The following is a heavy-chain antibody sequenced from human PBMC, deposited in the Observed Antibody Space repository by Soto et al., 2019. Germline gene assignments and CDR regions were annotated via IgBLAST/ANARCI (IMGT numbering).Heavy chain of an antibody. Sequence: QVQLQESGPGLVKPSETLSLTCTVSGGSMTGYFWSCIRQPAGKALEWIGHVYNSGNTDYNPSLASRITMAVDTSKRQFSLKVKSVTAADTAVYYCARTHWVSGTEYWGQGILVTVSS. V-gene: IGHV4-4*07. D-gene: IGHD6-19*01. CDR2: VYNSGNT. CDR1: GGSMTGYF. J-gene: IGHJ4*02. CDR3: ARTHWVSGTEY.